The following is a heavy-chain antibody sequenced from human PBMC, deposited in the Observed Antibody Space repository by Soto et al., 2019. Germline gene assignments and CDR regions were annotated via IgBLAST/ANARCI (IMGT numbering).Heavy chain of an antibody. J-gene: IGHJ6*02. CDR1: GYSISSGYY. Sequence: LSLTCAVSGYSISSGYYWGWIRQPPGKGLEWIGSIYHSGSTYNNPSLKSRVTISVDTSKNQFSLKLSSVTAADTAVYYCARVGGYGMEVWGQGTTVTV. V-gene: IGHV4-38-2*01. D-gene: IGHD3-10*01. CDR2: IYHSGST. CDR3: ARVGGYGMEV.